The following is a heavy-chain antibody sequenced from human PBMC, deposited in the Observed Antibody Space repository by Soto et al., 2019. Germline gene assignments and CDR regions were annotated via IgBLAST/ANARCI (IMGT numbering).Heavy chain of an antibody. CDR2: ISGSGGST. D-gene: IGHD3-9*01. V-gene: IGHV3-23*01. Sequence: GSLRLSCAASGFTFSSYAMSWVRQAPGKGLEWVSAISGSGGSTYYADSVKGRFTISRDNSKNTLYLQMNSLRAEDTAVYYCARMVYDILTGYYVLSASYFDYWGQGTLVTVSS. J-gene: IGHJ4*02. CDR3: ARMVYDILTGYYVLSASYFDY. CDR1: GFTFSSYA.